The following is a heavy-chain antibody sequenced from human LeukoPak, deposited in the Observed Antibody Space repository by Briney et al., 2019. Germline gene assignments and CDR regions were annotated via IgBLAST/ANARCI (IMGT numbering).Heavy chain of an antibody. CDR1: GYSFTSYG. J-gene: IGHJ4*02. Sequence: ASVKVSCKASGYSFTSYGISWVRQAPGQGLEWIGWISVYNGNTNYAQKLQGRVNMTTDTSTSTAYMELRSLRSDDTAVYYCARERDTGDSCSWLDYWGQGTLVTVSS. CDR2: ISVYNGNT. V-gene: IGHV1-18*01. D-gene: IGHD6-13*01. CDR3: ARERDTGDSCSWLDY.